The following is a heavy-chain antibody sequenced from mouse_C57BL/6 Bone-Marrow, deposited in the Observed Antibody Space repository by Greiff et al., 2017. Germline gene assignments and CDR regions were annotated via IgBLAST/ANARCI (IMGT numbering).Heavy chain of an antibody. CDR3: AREGNWDSFAY. D-gene: IGHD4-1*01. V-gene: IGHV1-75*01. CDR1: GYTFTDYD. CDR2: IFPGSGST. Sequence: QVQLQQSGPELVKPGASVKISCKASGYTFTDYDINWVKQRPGQGLEWIGWIFPGSGSTYYTEKFKGRATLTVDKSSSTAYLLLSSLTSEDSAVYFCAREGNWDSFAYWGQGTLVTVSA. J-gene: IGHJ3*01.